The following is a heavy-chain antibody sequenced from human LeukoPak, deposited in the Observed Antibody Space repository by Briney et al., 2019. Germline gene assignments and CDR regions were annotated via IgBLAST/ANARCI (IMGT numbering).Heavy chain of an antibody. CDR1: GFTFSSYW. V-gene: IGHV3-7*01. CDR2: IKQDGSEK. Sequence: GGSLRLSCAASGFTFSSYWMSWVRQAPGKGLEWVANIKQDGSEKYYVDSVKGRFTISRDNAKNSLYLQMNSLRAEDTAVYYCARDQAEAVAGLDYWGQGTLVTVSS. J-gene: IGHJ4*02. D-gene: IGHD6-19*01. CDR3: ARDQAEAVAGLDY.